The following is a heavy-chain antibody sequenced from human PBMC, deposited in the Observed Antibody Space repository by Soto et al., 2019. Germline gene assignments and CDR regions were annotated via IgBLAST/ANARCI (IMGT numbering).Heavy chain of an antibody. J-gene: IGHJ4*02. CDR1: GYTFTSYY. D-gene: IGHD3-3*01. V-gene: IGHV1-46*01. CDR3: ARGKGSGYDFWSGYYVFDY. CDR2: INPSGGST. Sequence: ASVKVSCKASGYTFTSYYMHWVRQAPGQGLEWMGIINPSGGSTSYAQKFQGRVTMTRDTSTSTVYMELSSLRSEDTAVYYCARGKGSGYDFWSGYYVFDYWGQGXLVTVSS.